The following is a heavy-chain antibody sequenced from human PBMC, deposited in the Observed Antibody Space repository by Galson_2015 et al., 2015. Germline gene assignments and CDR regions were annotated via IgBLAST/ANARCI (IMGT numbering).Heavy chain of an antibody. Sequence: SLRLSCAASGFTFSGYAMSWVRQAPGKGLEWVSAISGSGGSTYYADSVKGRFTISRDNSKNTLYLQMNSLRAEDTAVYYCAVVPAATPVDYWGQGTLVTVSS. V-gene: IGHV3-23*01. D-gene: IGHD2-2*01. CDR1: GFTFSGYA. CDR3: AVVPAATPVDY. CDR2: ISGSGGST. J-gene: IGHJ4*02.